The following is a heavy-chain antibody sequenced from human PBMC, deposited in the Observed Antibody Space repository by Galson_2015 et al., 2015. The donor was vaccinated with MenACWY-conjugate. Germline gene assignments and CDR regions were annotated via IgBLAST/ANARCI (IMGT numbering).Heavy chain of an antibody. J-gene: IGHJ4*02. V-gene: IGHV3-7*03. CDR1: GFTFSSSW. D-gene: IGHD6-6*01. CDR2: INQDGNEK. Sequence: SLRPSCATSGFTFSSSWMSWVRQAPGKGLEWVANINQDGNEKNHVDSVKGRFTISRDNAKNSLYLQMNSLRAEDTAVYYCATGGFRPDYWGQGTLVTVSS. CDR3: ATGGFRPDY.